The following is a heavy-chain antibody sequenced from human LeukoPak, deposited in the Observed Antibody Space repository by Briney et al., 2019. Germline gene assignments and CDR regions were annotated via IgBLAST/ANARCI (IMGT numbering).Heavy chain of an antibody. CDR3: ARTSIAARRADFDY. V-gene: IGHV1-2*02. J-gene: IGHJ4*02. D-gene: IGHD6-6*01. Sequence: ASVKVSCKTSGYTFTDYYIHWVRQAPGQGLEWMGWINCNSGGTSYAQKFQGRFTLTRDTPTRTAYMELNRLTSDDTAVYYCARTSIAARRADFDYWGQGTVVTVSS. CDR2: INCNSGGT. CDR1: GYTFTDYY.